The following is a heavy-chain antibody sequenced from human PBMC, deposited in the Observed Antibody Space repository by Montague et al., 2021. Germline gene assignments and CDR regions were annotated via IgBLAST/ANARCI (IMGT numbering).Heavy chain of an antibody. V-gene: IGHV4-59*08. J-gene: IGHJ4*02. D-gene: IGHD7-27*01. CDR2: IYYSGNT. CDR1: GGSISGHF. CDR3: ARRLGIRAPFDY. Sequence: SETLSLTCTVSGGSISGHFWSWVRQPPGKGLDYTGYIYYSGNTNYNPSLKSRVTISVDTSKNQFSLKLSSVTAADTAVYFCARRLGIRAPFDYWGQGTLVTVSS.